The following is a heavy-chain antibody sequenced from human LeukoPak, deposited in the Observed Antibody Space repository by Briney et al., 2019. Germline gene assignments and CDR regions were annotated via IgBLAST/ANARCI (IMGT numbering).Heavy chain of an antibody. CDR3: TRDEGATETTYRFDY. Sequence: GGSLRLSCAASGFTFADYYMDWVRQPPGKGVGWVGHLKHDGSYTNHVDSVKGRFTISRDNARNSLYLQMSSLRAEDTAVYYCTRDEGATETTYRFDYWGQGTLVYVSS. D-gene: IGHD4-17*01. V-gene: IGHV3-7*01. CDR1: GFTFADYY. J-gene: IGHJ4*02. CDR2: LKHDGSYT.